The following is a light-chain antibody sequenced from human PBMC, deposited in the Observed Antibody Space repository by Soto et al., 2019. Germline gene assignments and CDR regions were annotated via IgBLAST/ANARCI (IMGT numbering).Light chain of an antibody. Sequence: EIVLTQSPATLSLSPGERATLSCRASQSVSSYLAWYQQKPGQAPRLLIYDASNRATGIPARFSGSGSGTDFTLTIRRLEPEDFAVYYCQQRSNWPTFGQGTKVEIK. CDR2: DAS. V-gene: IGKV3-11*01. J-gene: IGKJ1*01. CDR1: QSVSSY. CDR3: QQRSNWPT.